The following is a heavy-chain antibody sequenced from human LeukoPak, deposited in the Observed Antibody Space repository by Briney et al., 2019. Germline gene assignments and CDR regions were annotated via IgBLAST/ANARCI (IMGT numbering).Heavy chain of an antibody. V-gene: IGHV3-30*18. D-gene: IGHD6-13*01. CDR1: GFTFSSYG. CDR3: AKSSSSWYYFDY. Sequence: PGGSLRLSCAASGFTFSSYGMHWVRQAPGKGLEWVAVISYDGSNKYYADSVKGRLTISRDNSKNTLYLQMNSLRAEDTAVYYCAKSSSSWYYFDYWGQGTLVTVSS. CDR2: ISYDGSNK. J-gene: IGHJ4*02.